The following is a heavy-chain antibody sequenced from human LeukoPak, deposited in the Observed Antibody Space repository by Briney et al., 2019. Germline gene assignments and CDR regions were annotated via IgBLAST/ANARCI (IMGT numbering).Heavy chain of an antibody. J-gene: IGHJ4*02. CDR2: IYTSGST. CDR1: GGSISSYY. CDR3: ARDPWGYAYFDY. Sequence: SETLSLTCTVSGGSISSYYWSWTRQPAGKGLEWIGRIYTSGSTNYNPSLKSRGTMSVDTSKDQFSLKLSSVTAADTAVYYCARDPWGYAYFDYWGQGTLVTVSS. D-gene: IGHD2-8*01. V-gene: IGHV4-4*07.